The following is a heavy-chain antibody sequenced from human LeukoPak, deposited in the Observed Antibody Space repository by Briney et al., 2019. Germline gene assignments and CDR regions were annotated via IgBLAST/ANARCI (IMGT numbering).Heavy chain of an antibody. D-gene: IGHD5-12*01. Sequence: SVKVSCKASGGTFSSYAISRVRQAPGQGLEWMGRIIPIFGTANYAQKFQGRVTITTDESTSTAYMELSSLRSEDTAVYYCARGSGYSGYDWTYYFDYWGQGTLVTVSS. CDR3: ARGSGYSGYDWTYYFDY. CDR1: GGTFSSYA. J-gene: IGHJ4*02. CDR2: IIPIFGTA. V-gene: IGHV1-69*05.